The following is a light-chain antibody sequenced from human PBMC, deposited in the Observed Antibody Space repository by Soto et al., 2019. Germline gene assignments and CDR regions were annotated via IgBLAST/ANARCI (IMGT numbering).Light chain of an antibody. Sequence: EIVFTQASGILSFSPGERATLSWRAIQSVSNDFLAWYQQKPGQAPRLLIYGASTRATGIPARFSGSGSGTEFTLTISSLQSEDFAVYYCQQYNNWPPETFGQGTKVDIK. CDR2: GAS. CDR1: QSVSNDF. J-gene: IGKJ1*01. CDR3: QQYNNWPPET. V-gene: IGKV3-15*01.